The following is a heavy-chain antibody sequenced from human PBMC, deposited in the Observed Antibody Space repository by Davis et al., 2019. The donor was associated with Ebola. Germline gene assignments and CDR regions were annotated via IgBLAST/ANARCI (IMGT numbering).Heavy chain of an antibody. CDR3: ARDRMTTVTLDY. CDR2: IIPIFGTA. CDR1: GGTFSSYA. Sequence: SVKVSCKASGGTFSSYAISWVRQAPGQGLEWMGGIIPIFGTANYAQKLQGRVTMTTDTSTSTAYMELRSLRSDDTAVYYCARDRMTTVTLDYWGQGTLVTVSS. J-gene: IGHJ4*02. V-gene: IGHV1-69*05. D-gene: IGHD4-17*01.